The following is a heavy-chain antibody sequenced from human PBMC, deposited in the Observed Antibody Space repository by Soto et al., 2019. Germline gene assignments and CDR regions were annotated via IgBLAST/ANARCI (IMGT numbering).Heavy chain of an antibody. V-gene: IGHV3-13*01. D-gene: IGHD4-4*01. Sequence: EVQLVESGGGLVQPGGSLRLSCAASGFIFRSYDMLWVRQSPGKGLEWVSAIGSAGDTYYLASVMGRFTISSDNANNSLYLQMNNMRAEDTAVYYWERGDYSSGFYRYGVGVWGQGATVTVSS. CDR2: IGSAGDT. J-gene: IGHJ6*02. CDR1: GFIFRSYD. CDR3: ERGDYSSGFYRYGVGV.